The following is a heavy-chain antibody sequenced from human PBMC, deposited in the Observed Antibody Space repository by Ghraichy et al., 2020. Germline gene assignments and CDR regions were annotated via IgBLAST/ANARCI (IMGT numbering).Heavy chain of an antibody. D-gene: IGHD3-22*01. CDR1: GGSISNYY. CDR2: RHYSRST. Sequence: ESLNISCTVSGGSISNYYWSWIRQPPGKGLEWIGYRHYSRSTNYNPSLKSRVTISVDTSKNEVSLKMTSLTAADTAVYYCARDSFYDSSGYFEDYFDSWGQGTLVTVSS. CDR3: ARDSFYDSSGYFEDYFDS. J-gene: IGHJ4*02. V-gene: IGHV4-59*01.